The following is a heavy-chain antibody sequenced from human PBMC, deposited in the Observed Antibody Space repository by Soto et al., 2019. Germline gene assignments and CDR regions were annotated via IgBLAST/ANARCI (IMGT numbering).Heavy chain of an antibody. V-gene: IGHV1-8*01. J-gene: IGHJ6*03. D-gene: IGHD5-12*01. CDR2: MSPNSGNT. CDR3: SCGRVATIFYDCYFLDF. CDR1: RYTFTSYD. Sequence: GASAKATCKAPRYTFTSYDINWVRQATGQGLEWMGWMSPNSGNTGYAQKFQGRVTMTRNTSISTAYMELSSLRSEDTAVYYFSCGRVATIFYDCYFLDFLLKGTTVTVSS.